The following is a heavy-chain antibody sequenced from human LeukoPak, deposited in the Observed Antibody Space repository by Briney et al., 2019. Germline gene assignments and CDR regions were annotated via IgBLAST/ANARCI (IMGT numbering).Heavy chain of an antibody. D-gene: IGHD1-26*01. J-gene: IGHJ4*02. Sequence: GGSLRLSCAASRFTISSYAMNWVRQAPGKGLEWVSYISSSGSTIYYADSVKGRFTISRDNAKNSLYLQMNSLRAGDTAVYYCARDSFRGSYSDYWGQGTLVTVSS. V-gene: IGHV3-48*03. CDR3: ARDSFRGSYSDY. CDR1: RFTISSYA. CDR2: ISSSGSTI.